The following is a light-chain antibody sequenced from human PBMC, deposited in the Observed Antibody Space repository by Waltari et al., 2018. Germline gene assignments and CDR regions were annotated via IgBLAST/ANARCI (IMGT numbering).Light chain of an antibody. Sequence: QSELTQPPSASGTPGQKVTISCSGRYSNVGNNVVNWYQQFPGTAPKLLIYRNDQRPSGVPDRFSGSKSGTSASLAIIGLRSEDEADYYCASWGDSLNGRWVFGGGTKLTVL. CDR1: YSNVGNNV. CDR3: ASWGDSLNGRWV. J-gene: IGLJ2*01. CDR2: RND. V-gene: IGLV1-44*01.